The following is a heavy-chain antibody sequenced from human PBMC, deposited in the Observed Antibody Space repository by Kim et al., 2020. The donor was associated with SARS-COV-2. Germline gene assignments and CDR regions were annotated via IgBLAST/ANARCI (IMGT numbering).Heavy chain of an antibody. CDR2: VYHSGTT. Sequence: SETLSLTCSVTGGSISSSFNYWGWIRQTPGKGLEWIGSVYHSGTTYDSPSLKSRLTVSVDTSKNEFSLKVTSVTAADTAVYFCARLPHDSSGYVDCWGQGVLVTVSS. CDR1: GGSISSSFNY. D-gene: IGHD3-22*01. V-gene: IGHV4-39*01. J-gene: IGHJ4*02. CDR3: ARLPHDSSGYVDC.